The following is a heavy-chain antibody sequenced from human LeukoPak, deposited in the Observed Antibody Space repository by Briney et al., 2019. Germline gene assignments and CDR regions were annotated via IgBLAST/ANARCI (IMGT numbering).Heavy chain of an antibody. D-gene: IGHD3-9*01. Sequence: SETLSLTCAVYGGSFSGYYWSWIRQPPGKGLEWIGEINHSGSTNYNPSLKSRVTITVDTSKNQFSLKLSSVTAADTAVYYCASAQYYDILTGYYDGQRGLNYFDYWGQGTLVTVSS. CDR2: INHSGST. CDR1: GGSFSGYY. CDR3: ASAQYYDILTGYYDGQRGLNYFDY. V-gene: IGHV4-34*01. J-gene: IGHJ4*02.